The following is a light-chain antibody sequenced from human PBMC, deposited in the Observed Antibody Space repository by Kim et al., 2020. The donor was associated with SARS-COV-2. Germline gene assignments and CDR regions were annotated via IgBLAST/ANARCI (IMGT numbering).Light chain of an antibody. CDR1: SLRTYY. V-gene: IGLV3-19*01. CDR3: NSRDNNDNVL. CDR2: GKN. J-gene: IGLJ2*01. Sequence: VAVGQTVRITCQGDSLRTYYTRWFQQKPGQAPIVVFYGKNNRPSGIPDRFSGSSSGNTASLTITATQAGDEADYYCNSRDNNDNVLFGGGTRLTVL.